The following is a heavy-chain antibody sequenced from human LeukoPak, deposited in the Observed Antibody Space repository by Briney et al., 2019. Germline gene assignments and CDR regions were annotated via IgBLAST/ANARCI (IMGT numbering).Heavy chain of an antibody. Sequence: SVKVSCKASGGTFSSYAISWVRQAPGQGLEWMGGIIPIFGTANYAQKFQGRVTITADEPTRTAYMELTYVRSDDTAVYYCTIIPNVILFTHYFEYWGQGTLVTVSS. CDR2: IIPIFGTA. D-gene: IGHD2-21*01. J-gene: IGHJ4*02. CDR1: GGTFSSYA. CDR3: TIIPNVILFTHYFEY. V-gene: IGHV1-69*13.